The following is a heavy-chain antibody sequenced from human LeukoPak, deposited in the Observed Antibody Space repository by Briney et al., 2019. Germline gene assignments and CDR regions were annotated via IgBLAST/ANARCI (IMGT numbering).Heavy chain of an antibody. D-gene: IGHD1-26*01. CDR3: ARGSGSYGAHDY. CDR1: GYTFSSYD. J-gene: IGHJ4*02. Sequence: ASVKVSCKASGYTFSSYDINWVRQATGQGLEWMGWINPNSGGTNYAQKFQGRVTMTRDTSISTAYMELSRLRSDDTAVYYCARGSGSYGAHDYWGQGTLVTVSS. V-gene: IGHV1-2*02. CDR2: INPNSGGT.